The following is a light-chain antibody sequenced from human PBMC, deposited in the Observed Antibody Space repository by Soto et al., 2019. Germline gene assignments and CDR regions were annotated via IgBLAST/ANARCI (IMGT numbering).Light chain of an antibody. CDR3: QQYGSSPQT. Sequence: EIVLTQSAVALSFSPLERATLSCMASQSVSSSYLAWYQQKPGQAPRLLIYGASSRATGIPDRFSGSGSGTDFTLTISRLEPEDFAVYYCQQYGSSPQTFGQGTKVDIK. CDR1: QSVSSSY. V-gene: IGKV3-20*01. CDR2: GAS. J-gene: IGKJ1*01.